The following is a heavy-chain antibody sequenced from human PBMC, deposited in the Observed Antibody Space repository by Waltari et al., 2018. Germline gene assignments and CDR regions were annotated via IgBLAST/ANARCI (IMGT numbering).Heavy chain of an antibody. J-gene: IGHJ4*02. CDR1: GFGFSSYR. CDR2: ISSSTTYI. D-gene: IGHD7-27*01. Sequence: EVQLVESGGGLVKPGGSLRLSCGASGFGFSSYRMNGVRQAPGKGLEWVSSISSSTTYIHYADSVKGRFTISRDNAKNSLYRQMNSLRVEDTAVYYCVSGGWGFYFDYWGQGTVVTVSS. V-gene: IGHV3-21*01. CDR3: VSGGWGFYFDY.